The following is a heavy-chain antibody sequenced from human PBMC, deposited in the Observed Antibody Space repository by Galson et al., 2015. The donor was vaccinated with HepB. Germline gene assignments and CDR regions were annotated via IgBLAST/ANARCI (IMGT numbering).Heavy chain of an antibody. CDR2: IYHSGST. CDR3: ARVGGEYSSSSEGNTEDGAGIDY. V-gene: IGHV4-4*02. CDR1: GGSISSSNW. D-gene: IGHD6-6*01. J-gene: IGHJ4*02. Sequence: SETLSLTCAVSGGSISSSNWWSWVRQPPGKGLEWIGEIYHSGSTNYNPSLKSRVTISVDKSKNQFSLKLSSVTAADTAVYYCARVGGEYSSSSEGNTEDGAGIDYWGQGTLVTVSS.